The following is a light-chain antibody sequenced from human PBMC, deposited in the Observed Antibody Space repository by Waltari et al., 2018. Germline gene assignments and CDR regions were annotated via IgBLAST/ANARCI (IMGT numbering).Light chain of an antibody. V-gene: IGLV3-25*03. Sequence: SYELSQPPSVSVSPGQTARIPCSGDSLPKQYAYWYQQKAGQDPVLIVYKDTERPSGIPERFSGSSSGTTVTLTISGVQAEDEANYYCQSANSRSKVVFGGGTKVTVL. CDR2: KDT. J-gene: IGLJ2*01. CDR1: SLPKQY. CDR3: QSANSRSKVV.